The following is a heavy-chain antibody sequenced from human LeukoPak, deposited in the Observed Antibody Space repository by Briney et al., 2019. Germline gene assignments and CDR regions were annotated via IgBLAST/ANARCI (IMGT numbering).Heavy chain of an antibody. J-gene: IGHJ4*02. CDR1: GYTFTSYY. Sequence: ASVKVSCTASGYTFTSYYMHWARQAPGQGLEWMGIINPSGGSTSYAQKFQGRVTMTRDTSTSTVYMELSSLRSEDTAVYYCARGSDSSGYYSYYFNYWGQGTLVTVSS. CDR2: INPSGGST. V-gene: IGHV1-46*01. CDR3: ARGSDSSGYYSYYFNY. D-gene: IGHD3-22*01.